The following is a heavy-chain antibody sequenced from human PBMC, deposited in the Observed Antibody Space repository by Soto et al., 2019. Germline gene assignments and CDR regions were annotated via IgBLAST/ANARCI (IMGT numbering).Heavy chain of an antibody. CDR3: AHGSGWLSDY. Sequence: QITLKESGPPLLKPTQTLTLNCTFSGFSLSSFAVGVNWIRQPPGKAQEWLALIYWNDDNHYSPSLRNRLTVTKDTSKNQVVLTMTNVDPVDTATYYCAHGSGWLSDYWGQGTLVTVSS. V-gene: IGHV2-5*01. CDR2: IYWNDDN. D-gene: IGHD6-19*01. J-gene: IGHJ4*02. CDR1: GFSLSSFAVG.